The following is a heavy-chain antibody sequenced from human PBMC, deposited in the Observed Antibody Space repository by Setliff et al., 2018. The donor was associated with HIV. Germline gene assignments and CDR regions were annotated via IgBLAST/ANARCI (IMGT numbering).Heavy chain of an antibody. D-gene: IGHD6-19*01. Sequence: SETLSLTCTVSGGSISSGSYYWGWIRQPPGKGLEWIGSIYYSGSTYYADSVKGRFTISRDNSKNTLYLQMNSLRAEDTAVYYCAGESSIAVAEYFQHWGQGTLVTVSS. CDR3: AGESSIAVAEYFQH. V-gene: IGHV4-39*07. CDR2: IYYSGST. J-gene: IGHJ1*01. CDR1: GGSISSGSYY.